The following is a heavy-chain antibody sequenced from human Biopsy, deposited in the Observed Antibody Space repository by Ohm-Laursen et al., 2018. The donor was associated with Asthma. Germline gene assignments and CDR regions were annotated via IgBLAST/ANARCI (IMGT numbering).Heavy chain of an antibody. J-gene: IGHJ4*02. CDR3: ARHDHRWDTYADF. CDR1: GVSIRSYY. V-gene: IGHV4-39*01. Sequence: SETLSLTCTVSGVSIRSYYWGWIRQPPGKGLEWIGSMYYGETTYYSPSLKSRVTISLDTSKNQFSLILSSVTAADTAVYYCARHDHRWDTYADFWGQGTLVTVSS. CDR2: MYYGETT. D-gene: IGHD2-2*01.